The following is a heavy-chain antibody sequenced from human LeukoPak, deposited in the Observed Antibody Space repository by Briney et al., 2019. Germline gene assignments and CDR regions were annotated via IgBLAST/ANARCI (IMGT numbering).Heavy chain of an antibody. CDR2: VHYSGST. J-gene: IGHJ3*02. V-gene: IGHV4-59*08. CDR3: ATYCSTTSCPHRRAFDI. Sequence: SETLSLTCTVSGGSISSYYWSWIRQPPGKGLEWIGYVHYSGSTNSNPSLKSRVTISVDTSKNQFSLKLSSVTAADTAVYYCATYCSTTSCPHRRAFDIWGQGTMVTVSP. CDR1: GGSISSYY. D-gene: IGHD2-2*01.